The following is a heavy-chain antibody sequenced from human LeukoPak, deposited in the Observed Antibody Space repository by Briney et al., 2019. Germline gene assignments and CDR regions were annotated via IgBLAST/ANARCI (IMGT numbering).Heavy chain of an antibody. Sequence: AGSLRLSCAVSGFTVSSNYMSWVRQAPGKGLEWVSDIYSGGSTYYAESVKGRFTISVDNSKNTLYLQMNSLRAEDTAVYYCSGGDYRLECDYWGQGTLVTVPS. CDR1: GFTVSSNY. CDR2: IYSGGST. V-gene: IGHV3-53*01. CDR3: SGGDYRLECDY. D-gene: IGHD4-17*01. J-gene: IGHJ4*02.